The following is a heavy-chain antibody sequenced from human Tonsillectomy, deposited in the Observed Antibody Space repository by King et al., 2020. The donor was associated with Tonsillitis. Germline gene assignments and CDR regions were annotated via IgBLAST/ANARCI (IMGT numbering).Heavy chain of an antibody. CDR3: ARDWYGVGFFDY. Sequence: DVQLVESGGGLIQPGGSLRLSCAVSVFIVSSDYMSGVRQAPGKGLGWGSVIYSGGSTYYADSVKGRFTISRDNSKNTLYLQMNGLRAEDTAVYYCARDWYGVGFFDYWGQGTLVTVSS. CDR2: IYSGGST. J-gene: IGHJ4*02. CDR1: VFIVSSDY. V-gene: IGHV3-53*01. D-gene: IGHD4-17*01.